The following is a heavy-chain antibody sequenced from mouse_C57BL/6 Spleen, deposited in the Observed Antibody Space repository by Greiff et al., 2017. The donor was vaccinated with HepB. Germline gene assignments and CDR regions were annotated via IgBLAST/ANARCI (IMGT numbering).Heavy chain of an antibody. J-gene: IGHJ4*01. CDR2: IDPNSGGT. D-gene: IGHD1-1*01. CDR1: GYTFTSYW. CDR3: AREEGGYYYGSSYVDYAMDY. V-gene: IGHV1-72*01. Sequence: VQLQQPGAELVKPGASVKLSCKASGYTFTSYWMHWVKQRPGRGLEWIGRIDPNSGGTKYNEKFKSKATLTVDKPSSTAYMQLSSLTSEGSAVYYCAREEGGYYYGSSYVDYAMDYWGQGTSVTVSS.